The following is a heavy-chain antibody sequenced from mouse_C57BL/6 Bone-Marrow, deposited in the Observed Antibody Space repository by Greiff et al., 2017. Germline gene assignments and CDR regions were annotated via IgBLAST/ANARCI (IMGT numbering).Heavy chain of an antibody. CDR3: GRRKGLDY. J-gene: IGHJ2*02. V-gene: IGHV5-17*01. CDR2: ISSDSSTI. CDR1: GFTFSDYG. Sequence: EVKLMEPGGGLVKPGGSLKLSCAASGFTFSDYGMHWVRQAPGKGLEWVACISSDSSTIYYADTVKGRFTIARDNAKNTLFLQMTGLKSEGTAMYYGGRRKGLDYWGQGTSLTVSS.